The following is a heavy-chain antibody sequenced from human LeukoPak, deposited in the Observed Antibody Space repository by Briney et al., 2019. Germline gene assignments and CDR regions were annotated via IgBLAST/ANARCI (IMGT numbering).Heavy chain of an antibody. D-gene: IGHD3-10*01. CDR3: ARGLERSGGSPHDY. J-gene: IGHJ4*02. Sequence: NPGGSLRLSCAASGFTFSSYSMNWVRQAPGKGLEWVSSISSSSSYIYYADSVKGRFTISRDNAKNSLYLQMNSLRAEDTAVYYCARGLERSGGSPHDYWGQGTLVTVSS. V-gene: IGHV3-21*01. CDR1: GFTFSSYS. CDR2: ISSSSSYI.